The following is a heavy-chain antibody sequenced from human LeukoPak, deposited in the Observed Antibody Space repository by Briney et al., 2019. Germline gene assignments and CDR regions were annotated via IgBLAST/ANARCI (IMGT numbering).Heavy chain of an antibody. V-gene: IGHV3-23*01. D-gene: IGHD3-3*01. Sequence: GGSLRLSCAASGFTFSSYGMHWVRQAPGKGLEWVSAISGSGGSTYYADSVKGRFTISRDNSKNTLYLQMNSLRAEDTAVYYCAKDLGLGDFWSGYYFGYWGQGTLVTVSS. J-gene: IGHJ4*02. CDR1: GFTFSSYG. CDR3: AKDLGLGDFWSGYYFGY. CDR2: ISGSGGST.